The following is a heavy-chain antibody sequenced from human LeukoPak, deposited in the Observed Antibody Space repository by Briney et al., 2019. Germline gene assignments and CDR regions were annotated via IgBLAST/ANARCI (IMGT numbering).Heavy chain of an antibody. CDR3: AKEGRYGEYFDY. D-gene: IGHD4-17*01. CDR1: GFNFTRYG. CDR2: ISNDESDK. Sequence: PPGGSLRLSCAASGFNFTRYGIYWVRQAPGKGLEWMALISNDESDKYYADSVKGRFTISRDNFKNTLYLQMNSLRAEDTAVYYCAKEGRYGEYFDYWGQGTLVTVSS. V-gene: IGHV3-30*18. J-gene: IGHJ4*02.